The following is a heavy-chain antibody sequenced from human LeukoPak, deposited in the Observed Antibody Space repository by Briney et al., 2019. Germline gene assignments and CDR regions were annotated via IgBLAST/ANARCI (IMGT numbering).Heavy chain of an antibody. CDR1: GGAFSSYA. CDR2: IIPIFGTA. J-gene: IGHJ5*02. V-gene: IGHV1-69*13. CDR3: ARGRPDILTGYRFDP. D-gene: IGHD3-9*01. Sequence: ASVKVSCKASGGAFSSYAISWVRQAPGQGLEWMGGIIPIFGTANYAQKFQGRVTITADESTSTAYMELSSLRSEDTAVYYCARGRPDILTGYRFDPWGQGTLVTVSS.